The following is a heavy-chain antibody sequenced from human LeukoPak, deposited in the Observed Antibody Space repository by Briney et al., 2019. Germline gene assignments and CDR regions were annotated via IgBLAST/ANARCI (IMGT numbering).Heavy chain of an antibody. CDR1: GFTFSSYG. CDR3: AKGKSPYYYYYMDV. Sequence: SGGSLRLSCAASGFTFSSYGMHWVRQAPGKGLEWVAVIWYDGSNKYYADSVKGRFTISRDNSKNTLCLQMNSLRAEDTAVYYCAKGKSPYYYYYMDVWGKGTTVTVSS. J-gene: IGHJ6*03. V-gene: IGHV3-33*06. CDR2: IWYDGSNK.